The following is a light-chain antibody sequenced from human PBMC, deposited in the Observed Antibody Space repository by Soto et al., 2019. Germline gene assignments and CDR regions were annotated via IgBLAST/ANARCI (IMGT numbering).Light chain of an antibody. J-gene: IGKJ1*01. CDR2: GAS. V-gene: IGKV3-15*01. Sequence: EIVMTQSPATLSVSPGERATLSCRASQSVSSKLAWYQQKSGQAPRVLIYGASTRATGIPARFSGSGSGTEFTLTISSLQSEDFAVYYCQHYNDWPPTWTFGQGTRVEIK. CDR3: QHYNDWPPTWT. CDR1: QSVSSK.